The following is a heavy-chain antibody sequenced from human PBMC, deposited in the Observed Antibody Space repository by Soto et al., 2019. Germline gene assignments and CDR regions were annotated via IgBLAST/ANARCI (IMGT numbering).Heavy chain of an antibody. CDR3: ARWPGVAVAGTRTHVMDV. J-gene: IGHJ6*02. CDR1: GGTFSSYA. CDR2: IIPIFGTA. D-gene: IGHD6-19*01. V-gene: IGHV1-69*01. Sequence: QVQLVQSGAEVKKPGSSVKVSCKASGGTFSSYAISWVRQAPGQGLEWMGGIIPIFGTANYAQKFQGRVTITADESTSTADMELSSLRSEDTAVYYCARWPGVAVAGTRTHVMDVWGQGTTVTVSS.